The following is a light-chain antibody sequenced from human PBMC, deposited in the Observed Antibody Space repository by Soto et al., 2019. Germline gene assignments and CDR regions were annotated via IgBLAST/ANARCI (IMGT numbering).Light chain of an antibody. Sequence: QSALTKPASVSGSPGQSITISCTGTSTDVGAYNFVSWYQQYPGKAPKLMIYDVNYRPPGISYRFSGSKSGNTASLIISGLQTEDEADYYCSSYTTTSTVLFGGGTQLTVL. CDR2: DVN. V-gene: IGLV2-14*01. J-gene: IGLJ2*01. CDR3: SSYTTTSTVL. CDR1: STDVGAYNF.